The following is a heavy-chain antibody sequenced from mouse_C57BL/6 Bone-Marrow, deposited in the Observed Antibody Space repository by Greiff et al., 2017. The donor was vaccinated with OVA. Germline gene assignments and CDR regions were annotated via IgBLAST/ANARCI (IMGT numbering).Heavy chain of an antibody. D-gene: IGHD3-2*02. CDR1: GFTFSSYA. J-gene: IGHJ2*01. Sequence: EVMLVESGGGLVKPGGSLKLSCAASGFTFSSYAMSWVRQTPEKRLEWVATISDGGSYTYYPDNVKGRFTISRDNAKNNLYLQMSHLKSEDTAMYYCARLRQLRLDYWGQGTTLTVSS. CDR3: ARLRQLRLDY. CDR2: ISDGGSYT. V-gene: IGHV5-4*03.